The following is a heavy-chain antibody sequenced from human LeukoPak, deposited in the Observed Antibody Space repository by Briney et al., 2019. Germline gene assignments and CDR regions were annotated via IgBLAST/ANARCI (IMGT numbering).Heavy chain of an antibody. V-gene: IGHV1-8*01. CDR2: MIPNSGNT. D-gene: IGHD3-9*01. CDR3: ARGVRTIQDYYYYGMDV. CDR1: GYTFTSYD. J-gene: IGHJ6*02. Sequence: ASVKVSCKASGYTFTSYDVNWVRQAIGQGREWMALMIPNSGNTGYAQKFQGRVTMTRNTSISTAYMELSSLRSEDTAVYYCARGVRTIQDYYYYGMDVWGQGTTATVSS.